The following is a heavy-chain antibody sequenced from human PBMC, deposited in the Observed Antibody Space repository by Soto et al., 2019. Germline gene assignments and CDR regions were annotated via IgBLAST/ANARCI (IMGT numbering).Heavy chain of an antibody. Sequence: ASVKGYCKASGYRLTCDYGGWGRQAPGQGLEWMGWINPNSGGTNYAQKFQGWVTMTRDTSISTAYMELSRLRSDDTAVYYCARGVDTAMVYYYYGMDVWGQGATVTVSS. CDR2: INPNSGGT. V-gene: IGHV1-2*04. D-gene: IGHD5-18*01. CDR1: GYRLTCDY. CDR3: ARGVDTAMVYYYYGMDV. J-gene: IGHJ6*02.